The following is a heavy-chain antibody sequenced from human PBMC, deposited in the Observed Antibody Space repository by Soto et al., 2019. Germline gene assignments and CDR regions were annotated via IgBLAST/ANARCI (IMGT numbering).Heavy chain of an antibody. CDR2: IKQDGSEK. CDR3: ARDSSDFWSGYYTRYVDY. Sequence: GASLRLSCAASGFTFSSYWMSWVRQAPGKGLEWVANIKQDGSEKYYVDSVKGRFTISRDNAKNSLYLQMNSLRAEDTTVYYCARDSSDFWSGYYTRYVDYWGQGT. J-gene: IGHJ4*02. D-gene: IGHD3-3*01. V-gene: IGHV3-7*01. CDR1: GFTFSSYW.